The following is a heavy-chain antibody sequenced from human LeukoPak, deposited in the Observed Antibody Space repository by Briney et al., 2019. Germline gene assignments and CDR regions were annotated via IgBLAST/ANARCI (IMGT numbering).Heavy chain of an antibody. CDR3: PSFVVKVDSFAP. CDR2: IKSKTDGGTT. J-gene: IGHJ5*02. CDR1: GFTFSNDW. V-gene: IGHV3-15*01. Sequence: PGWSLRLSCAASGFTFSNDWMSWVRQAPGKGLEWVGRIKSKTDGGTTDYAARVKGIFSISREDAKNTVYLQMNSVKTEDRAVYYCPSFVVKVDSFAPWGQGTLVTVSS. D-gene: IGHD4-23*01.